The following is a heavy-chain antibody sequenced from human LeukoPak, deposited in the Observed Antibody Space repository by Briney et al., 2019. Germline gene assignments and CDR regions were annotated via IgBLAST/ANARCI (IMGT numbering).Heavy chain of an antibody. CDR1: GFTFSKYW. J-gene: IGHJ4*02. Sequence: PGGSLRLPCAASGFTFSKYWMLWVRQAPGKGLESVSRINTDGTVTTYADSVKGRFTISRDNADSTMFLQMNSVRDEDTAVYYCATKQWLAPPPDSWGQGTPVTVSS. D-gene: IGHD6-19*01. CDR2: INTDGTVT. CDR3: ATKQWLAPPPDS. V-gene: IGHV3-74*01.